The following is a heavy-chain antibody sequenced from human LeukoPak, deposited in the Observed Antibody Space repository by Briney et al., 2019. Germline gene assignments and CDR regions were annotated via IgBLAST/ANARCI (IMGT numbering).Heavy chain of an antibody. CDR3: AKHDSGLYQLHHVDY. CDR2: ISGSGGST. CDR1: GFTFSSYA. D-gene: IGHD2-2*01. V-gene: IGHV3-23*01. J-gene: IGHJ4*02. Sequence: GGSLRLSCAASGFTFSSYAMSWVRQAPGKGLEWVSAISGSGGSTYYAASVKGRFTISRDNSKNTLYLQMNSLRAEDTAVYYCAKHDSGLYQLHHVDYWGQGTLVTVSS.